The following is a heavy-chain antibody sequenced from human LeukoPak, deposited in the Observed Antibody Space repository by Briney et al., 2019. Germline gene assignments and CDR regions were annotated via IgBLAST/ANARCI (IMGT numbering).Heavy chain of an antibody. J-gene: IGHJ4*02. V-gene: IGHV1-69*02. CDR3: ATDRRRTNTAMADY. Sequence: GASVKVSYKASGGTFSSYTISWVRQAPGQGLEWMGRIIPILGIANYAQKFQGRVTITADKSTSTAYMELSSLRSEDTAVYYCATDRRRTNTAMADYWGQGTLVTVSS. CDR2: IIPILGIA. CDR1: GGTFSSYT. D-gene: IGHD5-18*01.